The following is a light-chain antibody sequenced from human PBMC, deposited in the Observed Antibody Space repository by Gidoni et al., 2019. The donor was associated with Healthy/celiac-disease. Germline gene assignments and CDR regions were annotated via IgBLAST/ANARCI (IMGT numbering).Light chain of an antibody. CDR2: QAS. CDR3: QQYNGHPWA. Sequence: DIQLTQSPSPLSASAGDRVTITCRASQSIGFWLAWYRQKPGEAPSLLISQASILQSGVPSRFSGSGSRTEFTLTINNLQPDDFATYFCQQYNGHPWAFGQGTKVEIK. CDR1: QSIGFW. J-gene: IGKJ1*01. V-gene: IGKV1-5*03.